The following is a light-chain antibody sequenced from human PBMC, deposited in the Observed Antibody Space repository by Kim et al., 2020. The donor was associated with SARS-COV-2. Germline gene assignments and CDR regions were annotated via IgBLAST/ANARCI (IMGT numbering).Light chain of an antibody. CDR1: SSDIGDYKY. J-gene: IGLJ2*01. CDR2: AVN. CDR3: SSYTRSGTLYVV. Sequence: QSALTQPASVSGSPGQSITISCTGTSSDIGDYKYVSWYQQHPGKAPKLIIFAVNDRPSGVSIRFSGSKSGNTASLTISGLQTEDEADYYCSSYTRSGTLYVVFGGGTQLTVL. V-gene: IGLV2-14*03.